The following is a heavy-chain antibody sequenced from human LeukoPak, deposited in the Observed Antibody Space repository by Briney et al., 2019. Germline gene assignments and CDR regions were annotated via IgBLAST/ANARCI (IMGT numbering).Heavy chain of an antibody. CDR2: ISSGSITI. CDR1: GFTFSTYS. CDR3: ARDHGIAAAGTLDY. Sequence: PGGSLRLSCAASGFTFSTYSMNWVRQAPGRGLEWISYISSGSITIYYADSVKGRFTISRDNAKNSLFLQMNSLRDEDTDVYYCARDHGIAAAGTLDYWGLGTLVTVSS. J-gene: IGHJ4*02. V-gene: IGHV3-48*02. D-gene: IGHD6-13*01.